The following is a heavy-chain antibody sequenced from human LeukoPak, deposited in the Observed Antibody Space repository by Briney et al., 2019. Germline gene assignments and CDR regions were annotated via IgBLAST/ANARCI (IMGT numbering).Heavy chain of an antibody. V-gene: IGHV4-4*07. CDR3: AREASIAAAGWISDY. J-gene: IGHJ4*02. CDR1: GGSINSNY. CDR2: ISTSGIT. Sequence: LETLSLTCTVSGGSINSNYWTWIRQPAGEGLEWIGRISTSGITNYSPSLKSRVTISLDKSKNQFSLILASVTAADTALYYCAREASIAAAGWISDYWGQGTLVTVSS. D-gene: IGHD6-13*01.